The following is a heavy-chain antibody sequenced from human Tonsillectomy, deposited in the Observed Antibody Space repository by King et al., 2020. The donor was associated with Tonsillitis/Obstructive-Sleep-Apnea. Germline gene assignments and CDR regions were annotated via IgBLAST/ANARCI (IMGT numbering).Heavy chain of an antibody. CDR3: ARVFAWALDY. CDR1: GFTFSSYG. J-gene: IGHJ4*02. Sequence: VQLVESGGGVVQPGRSLRLSCAASGFTFSSYGMHWVRQAPGKGLEWVAVIWYDGSNKYYADYVKGRFTISRDNSKNTLDLQMNSLIAEDTAVYYCARVFAWALDYWGQGTLVTVSS. CDR2: IWYDGSNK. V-gene: IGHV3-33*01.